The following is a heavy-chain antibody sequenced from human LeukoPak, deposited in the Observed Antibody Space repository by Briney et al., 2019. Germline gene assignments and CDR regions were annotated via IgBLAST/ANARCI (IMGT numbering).Heavy chain of an antibody. CDR1: GGSISSSSYY. J-gene: IGHJ4*02. Sequence: PSETLSLTCTVSGGSISSSSYYWGWIRQPPGKGLEWIGSIYYSGSTYYNPSLKSRVTISVDTSKNQFSLKLSSVTAADTAVYYCARDGYTASWFNWGPGILVTVSS. CDR3: ARDGYTASWFN. CDR2: IYYSGST. D-gene: IGHD5-12*01. V-gene: IGHV4-39*07.